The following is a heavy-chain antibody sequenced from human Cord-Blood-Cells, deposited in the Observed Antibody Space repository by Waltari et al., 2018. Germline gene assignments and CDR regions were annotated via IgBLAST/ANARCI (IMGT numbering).Heavy chain of an antibody. J-gene: IGHJ3*02. V-gene: IGHV1-2*02. CDR1: GYTFTGYY. Sequence: QVQLVQSGAEVKKPGASVKVSCKASGYTFTGYYIHWLRRAPGLGLEWMGWINPNSGGTNYAQKFQGRVTMTRDTSISTAYMELSRLRSDDTAVYYCARFERHGDYDAFDIWGQGTMVTVSS. D-gene: IGHD4-17*01. CDR2: INPNSGGT. CDR3: ARFERHGDYDAFDI.